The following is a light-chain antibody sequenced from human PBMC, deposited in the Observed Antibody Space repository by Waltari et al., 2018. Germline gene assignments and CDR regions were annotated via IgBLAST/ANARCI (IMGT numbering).Light chain of an antibody. V-gene: IGLV3-19*01. CDR3: SSRNGRANEVV. J-gene: IGLJ3*02. CDR2: GKD. Sequence: SSALTQDPAVSVALGQTIRFTCQGDSLRTSYASWYQVNPGQAPVLVIYGKDKRPSGIPDRISGYSSGTTSSLTITGAQAEDEADYYCSSRNGRANEVVFAGGTKVTVL. CDR1: SLRTSY.